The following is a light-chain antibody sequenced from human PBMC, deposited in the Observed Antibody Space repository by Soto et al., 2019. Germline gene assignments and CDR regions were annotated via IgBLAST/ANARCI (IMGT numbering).Light chain of an antibody. CDR3: NSYAGRNTLYV. V-gene: IGLV2-8*01. CDR1: SSDVGGYNY. J-gene: IGLJ1*01. Sequence: QSALTQPPSASGSPGQSVTISCTGTSSDVGGYNYVSWYQQHPGKAPKLMIYEVSKRPSGVPDRFSGSKSGNTASLTVSGLQAEDEAEYYCNSYAGRNTLYVFGTGTKLPVL. CDR2: EVS.